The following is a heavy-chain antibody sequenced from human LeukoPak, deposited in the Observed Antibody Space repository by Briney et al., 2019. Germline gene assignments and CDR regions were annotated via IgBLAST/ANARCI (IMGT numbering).Heavy chain of an antibody. V-gene: IGHV3-23*01. CDR2: ISGSGGST. CDR1: GFTFSSDA. J-gene: IGHJ4*02. Sequence: AGGSLRLSCAASGFTFSSDAMSWVRQAPGKGLEWDSAISGSGGSTYYADSVKGRFTISRDNSKNTLYLQMNSLRAEDTAVYYCAKDVYSSSWSYFDYWGQGTLVTVSS. CDR3: AKDVYSSSWSYFDY. D-gene: IGHD6-13*01.